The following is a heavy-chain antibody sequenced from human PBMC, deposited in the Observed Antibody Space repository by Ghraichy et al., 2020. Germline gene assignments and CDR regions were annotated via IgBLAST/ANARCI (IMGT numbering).Heavy chain of an antibody. D-gene: IGHD5-12*01. Sequence: SVKVSCKASGGTFSSYAISWVRQAPGQGLEWMGGIIPILRTANYAQKFQGRVTITADESTSTAYMEVGSLRSEDTALYYCARGHRGLSGYDRGEYYYYQNGMDVWGQGTTVTVSS. CDR3: ARGHRGLSGYDRGEYYYYQNGMDV. J-gene: IGHJ6*02. CDR2: IIPILRTA. CDR1: GGTFSSYA. V-gene: IGHV1-69*13.